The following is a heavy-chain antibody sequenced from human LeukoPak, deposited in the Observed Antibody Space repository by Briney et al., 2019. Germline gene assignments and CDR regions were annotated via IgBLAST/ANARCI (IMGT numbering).Heavy chain of an antibody. CDR1: GFTFSSYW. CDR3: AKCRATTVTTPTNYYYYYYMDV. D-gene: IGHD4-17*01. Sequence: PGGSLRLSCAASGFTFSSYWMSWVRQVPGKGLEWVANIKQDGSEKYYVDSVKGRFTISRDNTKNTLYLQMNSLRAEDTAVYYCAKCRATTVTTPTNYYYYYYMDVWGKGTTVTISS. J-gene: IGHJ6*03. V-gene: IGHV3-7*01. CDR2: IKQDGSEK.